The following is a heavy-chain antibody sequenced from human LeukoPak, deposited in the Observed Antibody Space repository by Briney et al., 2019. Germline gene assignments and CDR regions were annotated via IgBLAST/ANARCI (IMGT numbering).Heavy chain of an antibody. CDR2: ISSSGVNT. CDR3: ARGGGSVWAVRHYYYGMDV. CDR1: GFTFSSYS. J-gene: IGHJ6*02. Sequence: GGSLRLSCAASGFTFSSYSMHWVRRAPGKGLEYISAISSSGVNTYYANSVKGRFTISRDNSKNTLYLQMGSLRTEDMAVYYCARGGGSVWAVRHYYYGMDVWGRGTTVTVSS. V-gene: IGHV3-64*01. D-gene: IGHD6-19*01.